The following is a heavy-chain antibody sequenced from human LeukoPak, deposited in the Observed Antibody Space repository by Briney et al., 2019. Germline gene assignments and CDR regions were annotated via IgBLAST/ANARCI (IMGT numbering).Heavy chain of an antibody. Sequence: ASVTASCKVSGYTLTELSMHWVRQAPGKGLEWMGGFHPEDGETIYAQKFQGRVTMTEDTSTDTAYMELSSLRSEDTAVYYCAKGDYYDSSGYYYGVHAFDIWGQGTMVTVSS. D-gene: IGHD3-22*01. CDR2: FHPEDGET. CDR1: GYTLTELS. CDR3: AKGDYYDSSGYYYGVHAFDI. J-gene: IGHJ3*02. V-gene: IGHV1-24*01.